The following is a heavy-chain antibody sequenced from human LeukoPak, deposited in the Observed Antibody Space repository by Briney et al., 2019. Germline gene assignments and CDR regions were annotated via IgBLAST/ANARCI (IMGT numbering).Heavy chain of an antibody. CDR2: IYYSGGT. CDR1: GVSISSSSYY. Sequence: KTSETLSLTCTVSGVSISSSSYYWGWIRQPPGKGLEWIGTIYYSGGTYYNPSLKSRVTISVDTSKNQFSLKLSSVTAADTAVYYCARSRYYYYYYMDVWGKGTTVTVSS. V-gene: IGHV4-39*07. J-gene: IGHJ6*03. D-gene: IGHD1-14*01. CDR3: ARSRYYYYYYMDV.